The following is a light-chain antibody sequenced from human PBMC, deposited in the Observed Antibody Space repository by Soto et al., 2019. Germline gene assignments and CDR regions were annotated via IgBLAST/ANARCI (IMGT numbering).Light chain of an antibody. Sequence: DIQMTQAPSSLSASVGDRVTLTCRASQSISSYLNWYQQKPGKAPKLLIYAASSLQSGVPSRFSGSGSGTDFTLTISSLQPEDFATYYCQQSYSTPFTFGTGTKVDIK. J-gene: IGKJ3*01. CDR3: QQSYSTPFT. CDR1: QSISSY. CDR2: AAS. V-gene: IGKV1-39*01.